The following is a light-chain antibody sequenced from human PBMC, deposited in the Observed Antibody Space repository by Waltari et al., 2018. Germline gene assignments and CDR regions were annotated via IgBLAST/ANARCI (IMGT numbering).Light chain of an antibody. Sequence: DIQMTQSPSTLSASVGDRVIINCRASQSINSWLAWYQQKAGAAPKLLIIQSSTLESGFTSMFRGGGSGTEFTLTISSLQPDDFATYFCQQYNSIPWTFGQGAKVAIK. CDR3: QQYNSIPWT. J-gene: IGKJ1*01. CDR1: QSINSW. CDR2: QSS. V-gene: IGKV1-5*03.